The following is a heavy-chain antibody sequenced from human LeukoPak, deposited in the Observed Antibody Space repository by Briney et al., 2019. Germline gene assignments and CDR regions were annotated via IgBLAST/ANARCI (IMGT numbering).Heavy chain of an antibody. CDR3: ARGLPRNTVTDFCPFDY. Sequence: ASVKVSCKASGYTFRQYSISWARQAPGQGLEVMGGTIPIFGTANYAQKFQGRVTITADESTSTAYMELSSLRSEDTAVYYCARGLPRNTVTDFCPFDYWGQGTLVTVSS. CDR1: GYTFRQYS. V-gene: IGHV1-69*13. J-gene: IGHJ4*02. D-gene: IGHD4-17*01. CDR2: TIPIFGTA.